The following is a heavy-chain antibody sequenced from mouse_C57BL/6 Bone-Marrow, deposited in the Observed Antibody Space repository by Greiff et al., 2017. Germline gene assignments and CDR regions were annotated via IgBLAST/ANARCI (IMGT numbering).Heavy chain of an antibody. J-gene: IGHJ2*01. Sequence: EVQGVESGGGLVKPGGSLKLSCAASGFTFSSYAMSWVRQTPEKRLEWVATISDGGSYTYYPDNVKGRFTISRDNAKNNLYLQMSHLKSEDTAMYYCARDGPTGVDYWGQGTTLTVSS. CDR1: GFTFSSYA. V-gene: IGHV5-4*01. CDR3: ARDGPTGVDY. D-gene: IGHD1-1*01. CDR2: ISDGGSYT.